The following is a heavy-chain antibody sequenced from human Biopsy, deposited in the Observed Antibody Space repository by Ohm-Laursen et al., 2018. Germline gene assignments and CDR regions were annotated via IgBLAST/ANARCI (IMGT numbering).Heavy chain of an antibody. D-gene: IGHD3-3*01. V-gene: IGHV4-39*01. CDR3: ARQTLFTHYFDF. Sequence: SETLSLTCTVSGGSISSSSYFWGWIRQTPGKGLEWIGSMSYGESARYLPSLTSRVTLSVDTSKNQLSLSLSSVTAADTAVYYCARQTLFTHYFDFWGPGTLVTASS. J-gene: IGHJ4*02. CDR1: GGSISSSSYF. CDR2: MSYGESA.